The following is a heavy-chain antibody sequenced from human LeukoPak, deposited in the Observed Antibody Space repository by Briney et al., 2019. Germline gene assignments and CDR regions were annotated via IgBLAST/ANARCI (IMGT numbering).Heavy chain of an antibody. Sequence: PSETLSLTCTVSGGSISSCSYYWGWIRQRPGKGLECIGNIYSSGTTYYNPSLKSRVTISIDTSKSQFSLRLSSVTAADTAVYYCVQNIPGTIEHWGQGTLVTVSS. CDR2: IYSSGTT. V-gene: IGHV4-39*01. D-gene: IGHD1-7*01. CDR1: GGSISSCSYY. CDR3: VQNIPGTIEH. J-gene: IGHJ1*01.